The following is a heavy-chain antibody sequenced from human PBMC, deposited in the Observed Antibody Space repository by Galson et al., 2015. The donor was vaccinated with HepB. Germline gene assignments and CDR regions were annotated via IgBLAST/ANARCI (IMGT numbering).Heavy chain of an antibody. Sequence: QSGAEVKKPGASVKVSCKASGYTFTSYGISWVRQAPGQGLEWMGWISAYNGNTNYAQKLQGRVTMTTDTSTSTAYMELRSLRSDDTAVYYCARGGFGQWLVLDLMYYFDYWGQGTLFTVSS. CDR3: ARGGFGQWLVLDLMYYFDY. J-gene: IGHJ4*02. V-gene: IGHV1-18*04. D-gene: IGHD6-19*01. CDR1: GYTFTSYG. CDR2: ISAYNGNT.